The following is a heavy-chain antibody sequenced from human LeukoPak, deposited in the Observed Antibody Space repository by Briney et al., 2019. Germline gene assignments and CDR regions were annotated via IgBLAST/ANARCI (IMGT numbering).Heavy chain of an antibody. D-gene: IGHD1-26*01. CDR3: AKDSGY. J-gene: IGHJ4*02. Sequence: PGGSLRLSCAASGFTFSSYGMHWVRQAPGKGLEWVAVISYDGSNKYYADSVKGRFTISRDNSKNTLYLQMNSLRAEDTAVYYCAKDSGYWGQGTLVTVPS. V-gene: IGHV3-30*18. CDR2: ISYDGSNK. CDR1: GFTFSSYG.